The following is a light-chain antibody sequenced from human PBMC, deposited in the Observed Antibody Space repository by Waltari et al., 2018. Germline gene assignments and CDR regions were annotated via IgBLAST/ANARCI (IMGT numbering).Light chain of an antibody. CDR3: QHRISWPYT. J-gene: IGKJ2*01. CDR2: DAN. Sequence: EIVLTQSPATLSLSPGERATLSCRASQSVSGYLVWYQQRPGQAPRLLIYDANHRATGIPARFSGSGSGTDFTLTISSLEPEDFVVYYCQHRISWPYTFGQGTKLQI. CDR1: QSVSGY. V-gene: IGKV3-11*01.